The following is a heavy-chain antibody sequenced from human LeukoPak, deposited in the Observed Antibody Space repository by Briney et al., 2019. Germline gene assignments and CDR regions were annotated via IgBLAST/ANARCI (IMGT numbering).Heavy chain of an antibody. V-gene: IGHV3-11*01. D-gene: IGHD1-26*01. CDR3: AKILSGTYSFDL. CDR2: ISTSGGTI. CDR1: RFTFSDYY. Sequence: PGGSLRPSCAASRFTFSDYYMSWIRRAPGKGREGVSYISTSGGTIYYADSVKGRFTISRENSKTTLYLQMYSLRAEDTAVYYCAKILSGTYSFDLWGQGTLVTVSS. J-gene: IGHJ4*02.